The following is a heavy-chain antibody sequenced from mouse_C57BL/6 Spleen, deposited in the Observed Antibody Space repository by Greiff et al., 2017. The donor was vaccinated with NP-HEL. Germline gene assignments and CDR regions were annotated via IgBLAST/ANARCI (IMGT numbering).Heavy chain of an antibody. CDR1: GYTFTSYW. J-gene: IGHJ4*01. CDR2: IYPGNSDT. Sequence: EVQLQQSGTVLARPGASVKMSCKTSGYTFTSYWMHWVKQRPGQGLEWIGAIYPGNSDTSYNQKFKGKANLTAVTSASTAYMELSSLTNEDSAVYYCTRPYYYSSSVYAMDYWGQGTSVTVSS. V-gene: IGHV1-5*01. D-gene: IGHD1-1*01. CDR3: TRPYYYSSSVYAMDY.